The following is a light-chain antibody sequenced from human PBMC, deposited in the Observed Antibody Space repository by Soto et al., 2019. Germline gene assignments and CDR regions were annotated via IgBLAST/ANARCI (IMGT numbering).Light chain of an antibody. CDR2: GNS. Sequence: VLTQPPSVSGAPGQRVTISCTGSSSNIGAGYDVHWYQQLPGTAPKLLIYGNSNRPSGVPDRFSGSKSGTSASLAITGLQAEDEADYYCQSYDSSLSGSYVFGTGTKLTVL. V-gene: IGLV1-40*01. CDR3: QSYDSSLSGSYV. CDR1: SSNIGAGYD. J-gene: IGLJ1*01.